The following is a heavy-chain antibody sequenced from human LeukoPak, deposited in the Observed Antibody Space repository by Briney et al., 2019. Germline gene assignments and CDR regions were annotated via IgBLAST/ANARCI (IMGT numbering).Heavy chain of an antibody. Sequence: PGGSLRLSCAASGFTFSSYGMHWVRQAPGKGLEWVAVISYDGSNKYYADSVKGRLTISRDNSKNTLYLQMNSLRAEDTAVYYCAKDLGLLWFGEYTTYYYYGMDVWGQGTTVTVSS. CDR3: AKDLGLLWFGEYTTYYYYGMDV. V-gene: IGHV3-30*18. CDR1: GFTFSSYG. D-gene: IGHD3-10*01. J-gene: IGHJ6*02. CDR2: ISYDGSNK.